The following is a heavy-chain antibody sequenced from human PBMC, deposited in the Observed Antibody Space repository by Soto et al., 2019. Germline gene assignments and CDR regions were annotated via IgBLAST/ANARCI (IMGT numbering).Heavy chain of an antibody. CDR1: GYTFINYY. CDR3: ARNAASGFDY. D-gene: IGHD6-25*01. CDR2: IDPSSGGT. J-gene: IGHJ4*02. V-gene: IGHV1-46*01. Sequence: ASVKVSCKASGYTFINYYILWVRQAPGQGPEWMGRIDPSSGGTGYAQKFKGRVTMTRDTSTSTVYMEVSSLRSEDTAFYYCARNAASGFDYWGQGTLVTVSS.